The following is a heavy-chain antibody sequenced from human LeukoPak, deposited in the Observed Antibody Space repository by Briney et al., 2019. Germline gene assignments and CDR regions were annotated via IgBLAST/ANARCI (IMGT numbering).Heavy chain of an antibody. CDR3: ARRGDSSSWYGHNWFDP. CDR2: IIPILGIA. D-gene: IGHD6-13*01. J-gene: IGHJ5*02. V-gene: IGHV1-69*04. CDR1: GGTFSSYA. Sequence: SVKVSCKASGGTFSSYAISWVRQAPGQGLEWMGRIIPILGIANYAQKFQGRVTITADESTSTAYMELSSLRSEDTAVYYCARRGDSSSWYGHNWFDPWGQGTLVTVSS.